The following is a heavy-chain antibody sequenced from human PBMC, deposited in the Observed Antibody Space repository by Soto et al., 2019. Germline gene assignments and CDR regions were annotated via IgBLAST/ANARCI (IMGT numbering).Heavy chain of an antibody. CDR2: INHSGST. Sequence: SETLSLTCAVYGGSFSGYYWSWIRQPPGKGLEWTGEINHSGSTNYNPSLKSRVTISVDTSKNQFSLKLSSVTAADTAVYYCGRGGPFDWPPAVSYYYYYMDVWGKGTTVTVSS. J-gene: IGHJ6*03. V-gene: IGHV4-34*01. CDR3: GRGGPFDWPPAVSYYYYYMDV. CDR1: GGSFSGYY. D-gene: IGHD3-9*01.